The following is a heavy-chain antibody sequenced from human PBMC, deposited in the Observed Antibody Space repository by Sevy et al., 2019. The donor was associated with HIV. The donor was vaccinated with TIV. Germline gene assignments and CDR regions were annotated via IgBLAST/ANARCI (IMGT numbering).Heavy chain of an antibody. D-gene: IGHD3-16*02. J-gene: IGHJ4*02. Sequence: GGSLRLSCAASGFTFSSYAMHWVRQAPGKGLEWVAVISYDGSNKYYADSVKDRFTISRDNSKNTLYLQMNSLRAEDTAVYYCAREVGEYYDYVWGSYRSSHYFDYWGQGTLVTVSS. V-gene: IGHV3-30-3*01. CDR2: ISYDGSNK. CDR1: GFTFSSYA. CDR3: AREVGEYYDYVWGSYRSSHYFDY.